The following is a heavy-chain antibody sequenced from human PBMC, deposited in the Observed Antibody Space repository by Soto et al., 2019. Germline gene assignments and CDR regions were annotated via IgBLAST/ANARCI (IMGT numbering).Heavy chain of an antibody. CDR3: ARDPPITQKIRGAPLMDF. Sequence: GASVKVSCKGSGYSFASHGISWVRQAPGQGLEWMGWTSLYNGETIFGRKFQGRVTMTTDTSTSTAYMELSSLTKDDTAVYFCARDPPITQKIRGAPLMDFWGQGTTVTVSS. CDR1: GYSFASHG. V-gene: IGHV1-18*04. J-gene: IGHJ6*02. D-gene: IGHD1-20*01. CDR2: TSLYNGET.